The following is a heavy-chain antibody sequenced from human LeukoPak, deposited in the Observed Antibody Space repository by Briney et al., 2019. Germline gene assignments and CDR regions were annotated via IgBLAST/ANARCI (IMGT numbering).Heavy chain of an antibody. CDR3: ARHIRTHSGLGSGRNWGYYYYYMDV. V-gene: IGHV4-4*07. Sequence: PSETLSLTCTVSGGSISGDYWSWIRQPAGTGLEWIGRIYTSGSTIYNPSLKSRVTMSVDTSKNQFSLRLNSVTAADTAVYYCARHIRTHSGLGSGRNWGYYYYYMDVWGKGTTVTVSS. CDR2: IYTSGST. J-gene: IGHJ6*03. CDR1: GGSISGDY. D-gene: IGHD3-10*01.